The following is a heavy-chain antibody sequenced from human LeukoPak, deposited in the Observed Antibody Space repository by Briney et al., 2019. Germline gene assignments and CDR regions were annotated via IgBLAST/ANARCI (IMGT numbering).Heavy chain of an antibody. J-gene: IGHJ4*02. Sequence: PGGSLRLSCAASGFTFSGYTMSWVRQAPGKGLEWIGEINHSGSTNYNPSLKSRVTISVDTSKNQFSLKLSSVTAADTAVYYCARAGNRITMVRGVKPFDYWGQGTLVTVSS. D-gene: IGHD3-10*01. CDR1: GFTFSGYT. CDR2: INHSGST. CDR3: ARAGNRITMVRGVKPFDY. V-gene: IGHV4-34*01.